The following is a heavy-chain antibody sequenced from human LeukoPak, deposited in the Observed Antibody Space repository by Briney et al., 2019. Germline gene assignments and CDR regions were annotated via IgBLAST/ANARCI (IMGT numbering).Heavy chain of an antibody. V-gene: IGHV3-7*01. CDR3: ARGSPYYYGSGSYYNRFDY. J-gene: IGHJ4*02. CDR1: GFTFSSYW. CDR2: IKQDGSEK. Sequence: GGSLRLSCAASGFTFSSYWMSWVRQAPGKGLEWVANIKQDGSEKYYVDSVKGRFTISRDNAKNSLYLQMNSLRAEDTAVYYCARGSPYYYGSGSYYNRFDYWGQGTLVTVPS. D-gene: IGHD3-10*01.